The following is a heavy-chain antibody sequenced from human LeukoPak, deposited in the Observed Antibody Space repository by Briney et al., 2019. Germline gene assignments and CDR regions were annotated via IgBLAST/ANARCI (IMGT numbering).Heavy chain of an antibody. V-gene: IGHV1-2*06. Sequence: ASVKVSCKASGYTFTDYFIHWVRQAPGQGLEWMGRINPNSGGTNYAQKFQSRVTMTRDTSISTAYMELSRLRSDDTAVYYCARGYYDSSGYYSIDYWGQGTLVTVSS. CDR2: INPNSGGT. J-gene: IGHJ4*02. D-gene: IGHD3-22*01. CDR1: GYTFTDYF. CDR3: ARGYYDSSGYYSIDY.